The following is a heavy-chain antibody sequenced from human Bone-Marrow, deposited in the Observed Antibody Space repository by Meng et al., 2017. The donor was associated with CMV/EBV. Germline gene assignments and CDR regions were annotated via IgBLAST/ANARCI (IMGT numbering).Heavy chain of an antibody. J-gene: IGHJ4*02. CDR2: ISAYNGNT. CDR1: GYTFTSYG. V-gene: IGHV1-18*01. Sequence: ASVTVSCQASGYTFTSYGISWVRQAPGQGLEWMGWISAYNGNTNYAQKLQGRVTMTTDTSTSTAYMELRSLRSDDTAVYYCARDWRRSNAGYSDYWGQGTLVTVSS. CDR3: ARDWRRSNAGYSDY. D-gene: IGHD3-9*01.